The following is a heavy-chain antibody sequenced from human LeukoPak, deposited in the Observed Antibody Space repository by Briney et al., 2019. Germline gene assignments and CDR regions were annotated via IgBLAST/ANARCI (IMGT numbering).Heavy chain of an antibody. V-gene: IGHV4-59*10. Sequence: SETLSLTCAVHNGSFSGYFWNWIRQPAGKGLEWIGRIYADGSSTYNPSLKSRVTILVDTSKNQFSLRLSSMTAADTAVYYCARGYYYRTWGLGTLVTVPS. CDR3: ARGYYYRT. CDR2: IYADGSS. CDR1: NGSFSGYF. D-gene: IGHD3-10*01. J-gene: IGHJ4*02.